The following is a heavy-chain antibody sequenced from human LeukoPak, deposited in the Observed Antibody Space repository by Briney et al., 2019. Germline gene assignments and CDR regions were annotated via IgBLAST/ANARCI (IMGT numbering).Heavy chain of an antibody. CDR2: TYYRSKWYN. D-gene: IGHD2-2*02. V-gene: IGHV6-1*01. CDR3: AREVVVPAAIRGSLFDP. J-gene: IGHJ5*02. Sequence: SQTLSLTCAISGDSVSSNSAAWNWIRQSPSRGLEWLGRTYYRSKWYNDYAVSVKSRITINPDTSKNQFSLQLHSVTPEDTAVYYCAREVVVPAAIRGSLFDPWGQGTLVTVSS. CDR1: GDSVSSNSAA.